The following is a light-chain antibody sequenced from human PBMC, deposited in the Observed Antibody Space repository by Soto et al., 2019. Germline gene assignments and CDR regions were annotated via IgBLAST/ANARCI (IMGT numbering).Light chain of an antibody. V-gene: IGLV1-44*01. J-gene: IGLJ3*02. CDR1: TSNIRRNP. CDR2: TDN. CDR3: ASWDDSLKAWV. Sequence: QSALTQPPSASGTPGQTVTISCSGSTSNIRRNPVNWYQRLPGTAPKVLVYTDNQRPSGVPDRFSGSRSGASASLAISGLQSEDEADYYCASWDDSLKAWVFGGGTKLT.